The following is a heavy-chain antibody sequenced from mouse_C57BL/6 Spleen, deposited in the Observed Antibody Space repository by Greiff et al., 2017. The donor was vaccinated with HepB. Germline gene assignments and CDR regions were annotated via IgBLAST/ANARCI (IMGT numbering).Heavy chain of an antibody. D-gene: IGHD2-3*01. CDR3: ARNAGYSAWFAY. J-gene: IGHJ3*01. CDR2: IWSGGST. CDR1: GFSLTSYG. Sequence: VHLVESGPGLVQPSQSLSITCTVSGFSLTSYGVHWVRQSPGKGLEWLGVIWSGGSTDYNAAFISRLSISKDNSKSQVFFKMNSLQADDTAIYYCARNAGYSAWFAYWGQGTLVTVSA. V-gene: IGHV2-2*01.